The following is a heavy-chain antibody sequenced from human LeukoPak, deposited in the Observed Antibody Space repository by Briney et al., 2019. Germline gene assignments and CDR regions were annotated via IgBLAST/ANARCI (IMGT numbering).Heavy chain of an antibody. CDR1: GGTFSSYA. CDR3: ASSSLNWFDP. Sequence: SVKVSCKASGGTFSSYAISWVRQAPGQGLEWIGGIIPIFGTANYAQKFQGRVTITTDESTSTAYMELSSLRSEDTAVYYCASSSLNWFDPWGQGTLVTVSS. V-gene: IGHV1-69*05. CDR2: IIPIFGTA. D-gene: IGHD2-2*01. J-gene: IGHJ5*02.